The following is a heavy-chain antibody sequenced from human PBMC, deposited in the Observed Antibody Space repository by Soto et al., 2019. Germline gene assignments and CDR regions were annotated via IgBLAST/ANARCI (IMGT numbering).Heavy chain of an antibody. CDR3: ARVHSRAQPVRGRTKHHPGTYYFDY. CDR1: GYTFTSYA. CDR2: INAGNGNT. V-gene: IGHV1-3*01. D-gene: IGHD1-1*01. Sequence: ASVKVSCKASGYTFTSYAMHWVRQAPGQRLEWMGWINAGNGNTKYSQKFQGRVTITRDTSASTAYMELSSLRSEDTAVYYCARVHSRAQPVRGRTKHHPGTYYFDYWGQGTLVTVSS. J-gene: IGHJ4*02.